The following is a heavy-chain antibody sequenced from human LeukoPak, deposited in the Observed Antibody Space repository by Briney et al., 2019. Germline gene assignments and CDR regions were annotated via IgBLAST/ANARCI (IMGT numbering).Heavy chain of an antibody. CDR1: GYTFTGYY. CDR3: ARDISMVRGVSDYYMDV. CDR2: INPNSGGT. V-gene: IGHV1-2*02. J-gene: IGHJ6*03. D-gene: IGHD3-10*01. Sequence: ASVKVSCKASGYTFTGYYMHWVRQAPGQGLEWMGWINPNSGGTNYAQKLQGRVTMTTDTSTSTAYMELRSLRSDDTAVYYCARDISMVRGVSDYYMDVWGKGTTVTVSS.